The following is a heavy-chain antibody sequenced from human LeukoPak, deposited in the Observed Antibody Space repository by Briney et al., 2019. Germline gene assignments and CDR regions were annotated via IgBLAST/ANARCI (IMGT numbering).Heavy chain of an antibody. V-gene: IGHV1-69*13. CDR2: IIPIFGTA. J-gene: IGHJ4*02. D-gene: IGHD3-22*01. Sequence: SVKVSCKASGYTFTGYYMHWVRQAPGQGLEWMGGIIPIFGTANYAQKFQGRVTITADESTSTAYMELSSLRSEDTAVYYCARDGPHDSSGYTDYWGQGTLVTVSS. CDR1: GYTFTGYY. CDR3: ARDGPHDSSGYTDY.